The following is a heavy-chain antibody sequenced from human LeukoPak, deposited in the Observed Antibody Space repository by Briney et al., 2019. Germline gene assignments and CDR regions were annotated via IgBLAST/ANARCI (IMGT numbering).Heavy chain of an antibody. CDR3: VRVMVRGTSYYFDY. V-gene: IGHV3-23*01. CDR2: IRGSDGST. Sequence: GGSLRLSCAASGFTFSSYAMSWARQAPGKGLEWVSAIRGSDGSTYYADSVKGRFTISGDISKSTLYLQMVSLRADDTALYYCVRVMVRGTSYYFDYWGQGTLVTVSS. CDR1: GFTFSSYA. D-gene: IGHD3-10*01. J-gene: IGHJ4*02.